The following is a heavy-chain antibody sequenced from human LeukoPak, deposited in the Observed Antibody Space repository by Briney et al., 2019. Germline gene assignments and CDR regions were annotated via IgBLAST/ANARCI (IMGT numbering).Heavy chain of an antibody. Sequence: GESLKISCKGSAYKFSNYWIAWVRQMPGEDLEWMGIIYPDDPDTRYSPFFQGQVTISADKSINTAYLQWTSLKASDTAIYYCARRDTTYFDYWGQGSLVTVSS. CDR1: AYKFSNYW. CDR3: ARRDTTYFDY. V-gene: IGHV5-51*01. D-gene: IGHD1-1*01. CDR2: IYPDDPDT. J-gene: IGHJ4*02.